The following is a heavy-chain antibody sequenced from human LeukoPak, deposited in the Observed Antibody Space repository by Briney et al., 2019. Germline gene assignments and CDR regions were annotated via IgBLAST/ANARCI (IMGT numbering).Heavy chain of an antibody. CDR1: GGTFSSYA. CDR2: IIPIFGTA. Sequence: SVKVSCKASGGTFSSYAISWVRQAPGQGLEWMGGIIPIFGTANYAQKFQGRVTITADESTSTAYMELSRLRSEDTAVYYCARATYSSSWFFDYWSQGTLVTVSS. CDR3: ARATYSSSWFFDY. J-gene: IGHJ4*02. V-gene: IGHV1-69*13. D-gene: IGHD6-13*01.